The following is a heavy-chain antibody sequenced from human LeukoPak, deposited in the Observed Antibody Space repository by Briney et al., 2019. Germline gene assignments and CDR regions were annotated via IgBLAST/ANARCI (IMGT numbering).Heavy chain of an antibody. Sequence: VASVKVSCKTAGYSFTSFYIHWIRQAPGQGLEWMGMVNPSGGSTVSAQKFQDRVNMTADTSTRTVHVEMTGLRSDDTAIYYCARDAFWGQGTLVTVSS. CDR3: ARDAF. CDR2: VNPSGGST. J-gene: IGHJ4*02. V-gene: IGHV1-46*01. D-gene: IGHD3-3*02. CDR1: GYSFTSFY.